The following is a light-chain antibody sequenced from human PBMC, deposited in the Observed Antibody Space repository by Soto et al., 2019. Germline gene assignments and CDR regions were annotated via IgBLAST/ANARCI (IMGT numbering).Light chain of an antibody. CDR3: QKYKSAPQT. CDR2: AAS. V-gene: IGKV1-27*01. J-gene: IGKJ5*01. CDR1: QGISNY. Sequence: DVQMTQSPSSLSASVGDRVTITCRASQGISNYLAWFQQKPGEVPKLLIFAASTLQSGVPSRFSGSGSGTDFTLTIISLQPEDVATYYCQKYKSAPQTFGQGTRLEI.